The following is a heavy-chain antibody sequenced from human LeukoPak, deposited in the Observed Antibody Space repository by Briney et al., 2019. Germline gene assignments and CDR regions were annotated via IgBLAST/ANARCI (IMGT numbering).Heavy chain of an antibody. CDR1: GVTFSGYW. D-gene: IGHD6-19*01. CDR2: IKQDGSEK. Sequence: PGGSLRLSCAASGVTFSGYWMSWVRQAPGKGLEWVANIKQDGSEKYYVDSVKGRFTISRDNAKNSLYLQMNSLRAEDTAVYYCARGLAGGYWGQGTLVTVSS. CDR3: ARGLAGGY. J-gene: IGHJ4*02. V-gene: IGHV3-7*01.